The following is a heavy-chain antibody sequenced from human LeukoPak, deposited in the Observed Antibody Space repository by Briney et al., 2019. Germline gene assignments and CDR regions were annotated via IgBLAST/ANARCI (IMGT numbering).Heavy chain of an antibody. Sequence: GGSLRLSCAASGFTFSSYWMHWVRQAPGKGLEWVSSISGSGGSIHYADSVKGRFTISRDNAKNSLYLQMNSLKAEDTAAYYCARELAYNYNYYYYGLDVWGQGTTVTVSS. D-gene: IGHD5-24*01. CDR1: GFTFSSYW. CDR3: ARELAYNYNYYYYGLDV. CDR2: ISGSGGSI. V-gene: IGHV3-48*04. J-gene: IGHJ6*02.